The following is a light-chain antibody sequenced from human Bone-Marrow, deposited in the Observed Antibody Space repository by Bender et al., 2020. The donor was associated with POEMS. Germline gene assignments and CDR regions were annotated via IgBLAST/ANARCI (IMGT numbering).Light chain of an antibody. Sequence: SYVLTQLPSVSVAPGQTARVTCGGDNIGSKSVHWFQQTPGQAPVLVVYDDSDRPSGIPERFSGSNSGTTVTLTISGVQAEDEADYYCQSADSSGLYVFGNATRVIVL. CDR2: DDS. CDR1: NIGSKS. J-gene: IGLJ1*01. CDR3: QSADSSGLYV. V-gene: IGLV3-21*02.